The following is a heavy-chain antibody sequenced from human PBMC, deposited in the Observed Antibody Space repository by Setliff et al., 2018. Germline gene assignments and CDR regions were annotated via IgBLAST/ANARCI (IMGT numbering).Heavy chain of an antibody. Sequence: ASVKVSCKASGGTFSSYAISWVRQAPGQGLEWMGGIIPIFGTANYAQKFQGRVTITTDESTSTACMELSSLRSEDTAVYYCARAIDTGQIWSQYYFDYWGQGTLVTVSS. CDR1: GGTFSSYA. D-gene: IGHD5-18*01. J-gene: IGHJ4*02. V-gene: IGHV1-69*05. CDR2: IIPIFGTA. CDR3: ARAIDTGQIWSQYYFDY.